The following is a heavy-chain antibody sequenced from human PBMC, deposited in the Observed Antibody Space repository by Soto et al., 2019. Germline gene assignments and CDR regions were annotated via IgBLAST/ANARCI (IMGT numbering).Heavy chain of an antibody. V-gene: IGHV3-30-3*01. CDR1: GFTFSSYA. CDR2: ISYDGSNK. CDR3: ARPATVVRTNWYFDL. Sequence: QVQLVESGGGVVQPGRSLRLSCAASGFTFSSYAMHWVRQAPGKGLEWVAVISYDGSNKYYADSVKGRFTISRDNSKNTLYLQRNSLRAEDTAVYYCARPATVVRTNWYFDLWGRGTLVTVSS. J-gene: IGHJ2*01. D-gene: IGHD4-17*01.